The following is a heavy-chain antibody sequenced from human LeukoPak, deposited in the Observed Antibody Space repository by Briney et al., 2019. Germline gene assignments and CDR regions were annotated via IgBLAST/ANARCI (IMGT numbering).Heavy chain of an antibody. CDR3: VKASSSSPQYNWFDA. CDR2: VSGTGGRT. V-gene: IGHV3-23*01. D-gene: IGHD6-6*01. CDR1: GFTSSTYA. J-gene: IGHJ5*02. Sequence: GGSLRLSCAASGFTSSTYAMSWVRQAPGKGLEWVSVVSGTGGRTYYADSVKGRFTISRDNSKNTLYLQMNSLRAEDTALYYCVKASSSSPQYNWFDAWGQGTLVTVSS.